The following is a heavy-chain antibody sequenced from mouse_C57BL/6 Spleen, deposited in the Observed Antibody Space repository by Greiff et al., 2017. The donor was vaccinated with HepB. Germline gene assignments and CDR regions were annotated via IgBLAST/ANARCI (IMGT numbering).Heavy chain of an antibody. CDR1: GYAFSSSW. J-gene: IGHJ2*01. CDR2: IYPGDGDT. V-gene: IGHV1-82*01. D-gene: IGHD2-4*01. CDR3: AREGIYYDYDRNYFDY. Sequence: VQLVESGPELVKPGASVKISCKASGYAFSSSWMNWVKQRPGKGLEWIGRIYPGDGDTNYNGTFKGKATLTADKSSSKAYMQLNSLTSEDSSVYFCAREGIYYDYDRNYFDYWGQGTTLTVSS.